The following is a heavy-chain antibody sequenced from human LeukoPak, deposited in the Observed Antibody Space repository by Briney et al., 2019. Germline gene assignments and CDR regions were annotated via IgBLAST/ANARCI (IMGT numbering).Heavy chain of an antibody. V-gene: IGHV1-69*06. CDR3: ARAAAVTLLQEGYFDY. CDR1: GGTFSSYA. CDR2: IIPIFGTA. J-gene: IGHJ4*02. Sequence: GASVKVSCKASGGTFSSYAISWVRQAPGQGLEWMGGIIPIFGTANYAQKFQGRVTITADKSTSTAYMELSSLRSEDTAVYYCARAAAVTLLQEGYFDYWGQGTLVTVSS. D-gene: IGHD6-25*01.